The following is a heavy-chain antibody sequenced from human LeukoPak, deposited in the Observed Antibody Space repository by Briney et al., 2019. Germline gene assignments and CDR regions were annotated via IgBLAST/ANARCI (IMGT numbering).Heavy chain of an antibody. J-gene: IGHJ5*02. CDR1: GGSISSSSYY. CDR2: IYYSGST. D-gene: IGHD3-22*01. Sequence: SETLSLTCTVSGGSISSSSYYWGWIRQPPGKGLEWIGSIYYSGSTYYNPSLKSRVTISVDTSKNQFSLKLSSVTAADTAVYYCARALSDYYDSSGYRGYNWFDPWGQGTLVTVSS. V-gene: IGHV4-39*01. CDR3: ARALSDYYDSSGYRGYNWFDP.